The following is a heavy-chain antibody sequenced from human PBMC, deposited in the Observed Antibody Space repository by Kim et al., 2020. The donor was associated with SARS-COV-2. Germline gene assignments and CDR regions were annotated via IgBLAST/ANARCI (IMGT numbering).Heavy chain of an antibody. CDR2: IYYSGST. CDR1: GGSISSSSYY. J-gene: IGHJ5*02. V-gene: IGHV4-39*01. D-gene: IGHD2-2*01. CDR3: ARQGLFGGVVWDLFDP. Sequence: SETLSLTCTVSGGSISSSSYYWGWIRQPPGKGLEWIGSIYYSGSTYYNPSLKSRVTISADTSKNQLSLKLSSVTAADTAVYYCARQGLFGGVVWDLFDP.